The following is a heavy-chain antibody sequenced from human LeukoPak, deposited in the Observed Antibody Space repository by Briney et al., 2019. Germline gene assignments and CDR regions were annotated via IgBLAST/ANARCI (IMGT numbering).Heavy chain of an antibody. CDR2: MYYSGAI. V-gene: IGHV4-31*03. Sequence: PSETLSLTCTVSGGSINSGTYDWNWIRQHPGKGLEWIGNMYYSGAIYYNPSLKGRAIMSVDTSKTHLFLKLTSVTAADTAVYFCARGVGQLMATITDYYAMDVWGQGTTVTVSS. D-gene: IGHD5-24*01. J-gene: IGHJ6*02. CDR1: GGSINSGTYD. CDR3: ARGVGQLMATITDYYAMDV.